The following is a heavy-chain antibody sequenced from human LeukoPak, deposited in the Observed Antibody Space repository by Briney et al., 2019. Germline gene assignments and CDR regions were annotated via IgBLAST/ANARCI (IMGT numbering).Heavy chain of an antibody. J-gene: IGHJ5*02. CDR1: GFTFSDYY. CDR2: ISSSSSYT. Sequence: VGSLRLSCAATGFTFSDYYMSWIRQAPGKELERVSYISSSSSYTTYADSVKGRFTISRDNAKNSLYLQMNSLRAEDTAVYYCARAKGGIRYFDWYNWFDPWGQGTLVTVSS. CDR3: ARAKGGIRYFDWYNWFDP. D-gene: IGHD3-9*01. V-gene: IGHV3-11*05.